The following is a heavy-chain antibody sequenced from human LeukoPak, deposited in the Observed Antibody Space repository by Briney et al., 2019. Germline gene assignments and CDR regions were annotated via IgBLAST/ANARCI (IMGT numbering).Heavy chain of an antibody. CDR1: GYSISSGYY. CDR2: INHSGST. CDR3: ARGRRYTAAFDI. Sequence: SETLSLTCAVSGYSISSGYYWSWIRQPPGKGLEWIGEINHSGSTNYNPSLKSRVTISVDTSKNQFSLKLSSLTAADTAVFYCARGRRYTAAFDIWGQGTMVTVSS. J-gene: IGHJ3*02. V-gene: IGHV4-34*01. D-gene: IGHD5-18*01.